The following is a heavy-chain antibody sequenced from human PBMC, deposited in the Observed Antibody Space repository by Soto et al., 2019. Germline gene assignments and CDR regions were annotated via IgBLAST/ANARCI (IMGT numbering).Heavy chain of an antibody. CDR1: GFIFTRYS. J-gene: IGHJ4*02. V-gene: IGHV3-21*06. CDR2: ISSTTNYI. Sequence: EVQLVESVGGLVKPGGSLRLSCAASGFIFTRYSMNWVRQAPGKGLEWVSSISSTTNYIYYGDSMKGRFTISRDNAKNSLYLEMNSLRAEDTSVYYCARESEDLTSNFDYWGQGTLVTVSS. CDR3: ARESEDLTSNFDY.